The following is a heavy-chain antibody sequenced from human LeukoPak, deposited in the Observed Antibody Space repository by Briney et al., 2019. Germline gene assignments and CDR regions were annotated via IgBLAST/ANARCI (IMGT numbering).Heavy chain of an antibody. CDR2: IYTSGST. Sequence: SETLSLTCTVSSGSISSGSYYWSRIRQPAGKGLEWIGRIYTSGSTNYNPSLKSRVTISVDTSKNQFSLKLSSVTAADTAVYYCAREMVVPAAAGWFDPWGQGTLVTVSS. CDR1: SGSISSGSYY. CDR3: AREMVVPAAAGWFDP. J-gene: IGHJ5*02. V-gene: IGHV4-61*02. D-gene: IGHD2-2*01.